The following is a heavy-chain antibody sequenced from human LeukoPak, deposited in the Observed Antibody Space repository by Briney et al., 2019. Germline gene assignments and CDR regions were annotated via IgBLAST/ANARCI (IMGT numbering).Heavy chain of an antibody. D-gene: IGHD5-24*01. Sequence: GGSLRLSCAASGFTFSSYAMHWVRQAPGKGLEWVAVISYDGSNKYYADSVKDRFTISRDNSKNTLYLQMNSLRAEDTAVYYCARVEMATTSFDYWGQGTLVTVSS. CDR3: ARVEMATTSFDY. V-gene: IGHV3-30-3*01. CDR1: GFTFSSYA. CDR2: ISYDGSNK. J-gene: IGHJ4*02.